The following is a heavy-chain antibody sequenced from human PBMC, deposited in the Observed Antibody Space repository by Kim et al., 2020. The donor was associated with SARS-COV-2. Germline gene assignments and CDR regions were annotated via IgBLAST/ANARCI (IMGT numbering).Heavy chain of an antibody. CDR1: GYRFSSYW. CDR2: IYPGDSNL. V-gene: IGHV5-51*01. Sequence: GESLKISCKTSGYRFSSYWIGWVRQMPGKGLEWMGIIYPGDSNLRYSPSFRGQVTISAAKSISTAYLQWDSLKASDTAIYYCARLLQDAHPSSFDIWGQGTQVTVPA. CDR3: ARLLQDAHPSSFDI. D-gene: IGHD4-4*01. J-gene: IGHJ4*02.